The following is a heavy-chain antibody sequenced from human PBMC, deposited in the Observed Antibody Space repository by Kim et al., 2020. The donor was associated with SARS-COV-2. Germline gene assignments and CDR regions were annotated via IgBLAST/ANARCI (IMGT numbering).Heavy chain of an antibody. CDR3: ARVYSGSYSTRARDAFDI. Sequence: ASVKVSCKASGYTFTSYAMHWVRQAPGQRLEWMGWINAGNGNTKYSQKFQGRVTITRDTSASTAYMELSSLRSEDTAVYYCARVYSGSYSTRARDAFDIWGQGTMVTVSS. D-gene: IGHD1-26*01. CDR2: INAGNGNT. V-gene: IGHV1-3*01. J-gene: IGHJ3*02. CDR1: GYTFTSYA.